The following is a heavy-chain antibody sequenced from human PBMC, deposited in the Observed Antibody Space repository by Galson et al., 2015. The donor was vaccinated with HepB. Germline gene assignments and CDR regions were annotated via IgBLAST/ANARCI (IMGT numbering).Heavy chain of an antibody. D-gene: IGHD3-10*01. CDR1: GFTFSSYG. CDR2: ISYDGSNK. CDR3: AQICYGSTPSSH. Sequence: SLRLSCAASGFTFSSYGMHWVRQAPGKGLEWVAVISYDGSNKYYADSVKGRFTISRDNSKNTLYLQMNSLRAEDTAVYYCAQICYGSTPSSHWGQGTLVTVSS. J-gene: IGHJ4*02. V-gene: IGHV3-30*18.